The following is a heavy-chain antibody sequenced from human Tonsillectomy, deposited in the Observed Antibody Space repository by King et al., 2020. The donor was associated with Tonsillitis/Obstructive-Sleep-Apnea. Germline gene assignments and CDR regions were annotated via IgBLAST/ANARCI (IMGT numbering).Heavy chain of an antibody. Sequence: VQLQQWGAGLLKPSETLSLPCGVYGGSFSGYYWSWIRQPPGKGLEWIGEINHSGSTDYNSSLKSRVTTSRDTSKNQFSLRLTSVTAADTAVYYCGTNAGDYYYYMDVWGKGTTVTVSS. V-gene: IGHV4-34*01. D-gene: IGHD2-2*01. CDR3: GTNAGDYYYYMDV. J-gene: IGHJ6*03. CDR1: GGSFSGYY. CDR2: INHSGST.